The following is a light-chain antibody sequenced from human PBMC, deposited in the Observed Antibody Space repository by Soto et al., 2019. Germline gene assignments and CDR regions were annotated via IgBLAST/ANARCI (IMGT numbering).Light chain of an antibody. J-gene: IGKJ1*01. Sequence: DIQMTQSPSTLSASVGDRVTLTCRASQNIGLSLAWFQQKPGKAPKILIYGATSLESGVPSRFSGSGSGTEFTLTISSLQPDDFATYYCEQYRRYPWTFGQGTKVEIK. V-gene: IGKV1-5*01. CDR1: QNIGLS. CDR2: GAT. CDR3: EQYRRYPWT.